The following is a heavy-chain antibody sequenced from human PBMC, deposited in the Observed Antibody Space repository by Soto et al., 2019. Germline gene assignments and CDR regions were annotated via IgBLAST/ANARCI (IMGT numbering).Heavy chain of an antibody. Sequence: SETLSPTCAVYGGSFSGYYWSWIRQRTGKGLEWIGEINHSGSTNYNPSLKSRVTISVDTSKNQFSLKLSSVTAADTAVYYCARGRRRYDILTGYPYYYYMDVWGKGTTVTVSS. CDR2: INHSGST. V-gene: IGHV4-34*01. CDR1: GGSFSGYY. CDR3: ARGRRRYDILTGYPYYYYMDV. D-gene: IGHD3-9*01. J-gene: IGHJ6*03.